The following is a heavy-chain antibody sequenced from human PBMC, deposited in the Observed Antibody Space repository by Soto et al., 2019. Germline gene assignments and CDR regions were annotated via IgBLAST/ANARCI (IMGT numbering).Heavy chain of an antibody. D-gene: IGHD1-20*01. V-gene: IGHV4-39*01. J-gene: IGHJ6*02. CDR2: IYYSGST. Sequence: PSETLSLTCTVSGGSISSSSYYCGWIRQPPGKGLEWIGWIYYSGSTYYNPSLKSRVTISVDTSKNQFSLKLSSVTAADTAVYYCARPYTSYFYKGMDDWGQGTTVTVSS. CDR3: ARPYTSYFYKGMDD. CDR1: GGSISSSSYY.